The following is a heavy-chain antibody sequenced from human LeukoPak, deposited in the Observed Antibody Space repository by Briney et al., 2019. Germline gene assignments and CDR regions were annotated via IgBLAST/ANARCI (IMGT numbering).Heavy chain of an antibody. CDR1: GGSFSGYY. D-gene: IGHD3-3*01. CDR3: AKGSKEVLFTRDHYMDV. Sequence: SETLSLTCAVYGGSFSGYYWSWIRQPPGKGLEWIGEINHSGSTNYNPSLKSRVTISVDTSKNQFSLKLSSVTAADTAVYYCAKGSKEVLFTRDHYMDVWGKGTTVTISS. CDR2: INHSGST. J-gene: IGHJ6*03. V-gene: IGHV4-34*01.